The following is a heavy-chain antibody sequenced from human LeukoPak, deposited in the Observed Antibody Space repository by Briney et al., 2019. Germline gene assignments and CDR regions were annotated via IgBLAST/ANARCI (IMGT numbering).Heavy chain of an antibody. CDR1: GFTFSSYA. Sequence: PGGSLRLSCAASGFTFSSYAMHWVRQAPGKGLEWVAVISYDGSNKYYADSVKGRFTISRDNSKNTLYLQMNSLRAEGTAVYYCARISRKYQLDNWFDPWGQGTLVTVSS. J-gene: IGHJ5*02. D-gene: IGHD2-2*01. V-gene: IGHV3-30-3*01. CDR3: ARISRKYQLDNWFDP. CDR2: ISYDGSNK.